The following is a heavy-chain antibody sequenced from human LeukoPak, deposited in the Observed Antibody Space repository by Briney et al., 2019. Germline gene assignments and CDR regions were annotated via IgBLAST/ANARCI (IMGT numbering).Heavy chain of an antibody. CDR2: ITSSSGYI. Sequence: GGSLRISCAASGFPFSRYSMNWVRQAPGKRLEWVSSITSSSGYIHYADSVKGRFNISRDNAKNSLYLQMNSLRAEDTAVYYCAREITRSSSFDPWAQGPLVTVSS. D-gene: IGHD6-6*01. CDR1: GFPFSRYS. V-gene: IGHV3-21*01. J-gene: IGHJ5*02. CDR3: AREITRSSSFDP.